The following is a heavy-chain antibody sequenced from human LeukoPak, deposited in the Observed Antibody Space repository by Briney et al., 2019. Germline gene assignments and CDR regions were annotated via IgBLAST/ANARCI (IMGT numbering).Heavy chain of an antibody. CDR2: INPNSGGT. Sequence: ASAKVSCKASGYTFTGYYVHWVRQAPGQGLEWMGWINPNSGGTNYAQKFQGRVTMTRDTSISTAYMELSRLRSDDTAVYYCARHMLAGWPVPFDPWGQGTLVTVSS. D-gene: IGHD6-19*01. J-gene: IGHJ5*02. CDR3: ARHMLAGWPVPFDP. V-gene: IGHV1-2*02. CDR1: GYTFTGYY.